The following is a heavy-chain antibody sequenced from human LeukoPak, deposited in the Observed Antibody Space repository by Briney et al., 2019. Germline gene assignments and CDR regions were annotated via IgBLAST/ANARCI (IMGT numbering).Heavy chain of an antibody. CDR3: AKAARWDSSGYYVVDY. CDR1: GFTFSSYG. J-gene: IGHJ4*02. V-gene: IGHV3-30*18. CDR2: ISYDGSNK. Sequence: GGSLRLSCAASGFTFSSYGMHWVRQAPGKGLEWVAFISYDGSNKYYADSVKGRFTSSRDNSKNTLYLQMSSLRVEDTAVYYCAKAARWDSSGYYVVDYWGQGTLVTVSS. D-gene: IGHD3-22*01.